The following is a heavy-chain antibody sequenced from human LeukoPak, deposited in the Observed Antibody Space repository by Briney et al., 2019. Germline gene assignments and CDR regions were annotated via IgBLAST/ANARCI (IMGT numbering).Heavy chain of an antibody. Sequence: PGGSLRLSCVSSETIVSTNYMQWVRQAPGKGLECVSLLYMNENTYYADSVKGRFTISRDNSKNTLYLQMNSLRAEDTAVYYCAKEGLYSSSFRPGYFDYWGQGTLVTVSS. V-gene: IGHV3-53*01. D-gene: IGHD6-13*01. CDR2: LYMNENT. CDR3: AKEGLYSSSFRPGYFDY. CDR1: ETIVSTNY. J-gene: IGHJ4*02.